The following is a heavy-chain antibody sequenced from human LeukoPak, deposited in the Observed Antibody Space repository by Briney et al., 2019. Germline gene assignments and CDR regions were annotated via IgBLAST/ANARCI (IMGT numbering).Heavy chain of an antibody. V-gene: IGHV1-46*01. Sequence: ASVKVSCKASEYTFTSYYINWVRQAPGQGLEWMGIINSSGGSTRYAQKFQGRVTMTRDRSTSTVYMELSSLRSEDTAVYYCARDLVVVVAASGFLPTPNAFDIWGQGTMVTVSS. CDR3: ARDLVVVVAASGFLPTPNAFDI. J-gene: IGHJ3*02. D-gene: IGHD2-15*01. CDR2: INSSGGST. CDR1: EYTFTSYY.